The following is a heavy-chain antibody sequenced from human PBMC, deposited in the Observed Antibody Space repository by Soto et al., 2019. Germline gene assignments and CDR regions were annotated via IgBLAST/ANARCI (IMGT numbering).Heavy chain of an antibody. V-gene: IGHV3-23*01. CDR3: AKEGAGGYYYYYMDV. D-gene: IGHD1-26*01. CDR2: ISGSGGST. Sequence: PGGSLRLSCAASGFTCSSYAMSWVRQAPGKGLEWVSAISGSGGSTYYADSVKGRFTISRDNSKNTLYLQMNSLRAEDTAVYYCAKEGAGGYYYYYMDVWGKGTTVTFSS. J-gene: IGHJ6*03. CDR1: GFTCSSYA.